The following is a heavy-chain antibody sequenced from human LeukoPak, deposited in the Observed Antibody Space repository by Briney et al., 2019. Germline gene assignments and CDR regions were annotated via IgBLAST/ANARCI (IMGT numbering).Heavy chain of an antibody. V-gene: IGHV1-2*02. Sequence: ASVKVSCKASGYTFTGYYMHWVRQAPGQGLEWMGWINPNSGGTNYAQKFQGRVTMTGDTSISTAYMELSRLRSDDTAVYYCARGGDYGDYYYYMDVWGKGTTVTISS. J-gene: IGHJ6*03. D-gene: IGHD4-17*01. CDR2: INPNSGGT. CDR1: GYTFTGYY. CDR3: ARGGDYGDYYYYMDV.